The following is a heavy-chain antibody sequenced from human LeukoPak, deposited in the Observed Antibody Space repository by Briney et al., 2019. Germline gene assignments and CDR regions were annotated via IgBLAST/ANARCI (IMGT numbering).Heavy chain of an antibody. CDR1: GFTFSSYA. Sequence: GGSLRLSCAASGFTFSSYAMSWVRQAPGKGLEWVSAISGSGGSTYYADSVKGRFTISRDNSKNTLYLQMNSLRAEDTAVYYCAKKNRGRDSSSWYLSYYYYMDVWGKGTAVTVSS. J-gene: IGHJ6*03. D-gene: IGHD6-13*01. CDR3: AKKNRGRDSSSWYLSYYYYMDV. CDR2: ISGSGGST. V-gene: IGHV3-23*01.